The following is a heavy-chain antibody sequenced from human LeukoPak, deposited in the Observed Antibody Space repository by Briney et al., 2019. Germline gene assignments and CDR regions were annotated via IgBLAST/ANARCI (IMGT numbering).Heavy chain of an antibody. CDR2: IYSGSP. D-gene: IGHD6-19*01. CDR3: ARHRGSSGWYYFDY. J-gene: IGHJ4*02. V-gene: IGHV4-59*08. Sequence: PSETLSLTCTVSGGSIRSYYWSWIXQPPXXGLXWIGHIYSGSPKYNPSLESRVTISVDTSKNQFSLKLSSVTAADTAVYYCARHRGSSGWYYFDYWGQGTLVTVSS. CDR1: GGSIRSYY.